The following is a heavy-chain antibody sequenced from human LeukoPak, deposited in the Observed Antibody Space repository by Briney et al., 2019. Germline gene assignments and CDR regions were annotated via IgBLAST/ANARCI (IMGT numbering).Heavy chain of an antibody. D-gene: IGHD1-7*01. V-gene: IGHV1-58*01. CDR2: IVVGSGNT. Sequence: ASVKVSCKASGFTFTSSAVQWVRQARGQRLEWIGWIVVGSGNTNYAQRFQERVTITRDMSTSTAYMELSSLRSEDTAVYYCAADPPITGTTIWGQGTLVTVSS. CDR3: AADPPITGTTI. CDR1: GFTFTSSA. J-gene: IGHJ4*02.